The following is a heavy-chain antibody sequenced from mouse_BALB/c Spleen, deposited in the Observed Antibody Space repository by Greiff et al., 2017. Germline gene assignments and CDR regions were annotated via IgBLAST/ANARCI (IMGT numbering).Heavy chain of an antibody. V-gene: IGHV5-17*02. CDR1: GFTFSSFG. CDR2: ISSGSSTI. Sequence: EVKLMESGGGLVQPGGSRKLSCAASGFTFSSFGMHWVRQAPEKGLEWVAYISSGSSTIYYAYTVKGRSTISRDNPKSTLFLQMTSLRAEDTAMYYCAREGYYYWGQGTTLTVSS. J-gene: IGHJ2*01. D-gene: IGHD2-3*01. CDR3: AREGYYY.